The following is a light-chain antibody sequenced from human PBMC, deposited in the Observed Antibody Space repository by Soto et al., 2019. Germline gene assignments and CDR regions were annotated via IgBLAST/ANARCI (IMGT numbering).Light chain of an antibody. CDR2: GNT. CDR3: QTYDKNLGGWV. J-gene: IGLJ3*02. CDR1: SSNIGAGYR. Sequence: QSVLTQPPSVSGAPGQTVTISCPGSSSNIGAGYRVHWYMQLPGKAPKLLIFGNTNRPSGVPDRFSGSRSGSSASLAISGLQAEDEADYYCQTYDKNLGGWVFGGGTKLTVL. V-gene: IGLV1-40*01.